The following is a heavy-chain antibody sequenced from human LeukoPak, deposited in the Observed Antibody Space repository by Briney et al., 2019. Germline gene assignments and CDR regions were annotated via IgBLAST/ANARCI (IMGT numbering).Heavy chain of an antibody. V-gene: IGHV4-59*01. Sequence: SETLSLTCTVSGGSISSYYWSWIRQPPGKGLEWIGYIYYSGSTNYNPSLKSRVTISVDTSKNQFSLKLSSVTAADTAVYYCARAQFYDFWSGYPRHYYFDYWGQGTLVTVSS. CDR1: GGSISSYY. CDR3: ARAQFYDFWSGYPRHYYFDY. CDR2: IYYSGST. D-gene: IGHD3-3*01. J-gene: IGHJ4*02.